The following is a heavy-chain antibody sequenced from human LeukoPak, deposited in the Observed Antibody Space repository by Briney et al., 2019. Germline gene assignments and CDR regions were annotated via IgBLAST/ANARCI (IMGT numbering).Heavy chain of an antibody. CDR1: GFTFSSYA. D-gene: IGHD3-9*01. J-gene: IGHJ4*02. CDR2: ISGSGGST. V-gene: IGHV3-23*01. Sequence: GGSLRLSCAASGFTFSSYAMTWVRQAPGKGLEWVSVISGSGGSTYYADSVKGRFTISRDNSKNTLYLQMNSLRAEDTAVYYCAKVYRAYYDILTGYFPHYWGQGTLVTVSS. CDR3: AKVYRAYYDILTGYFPHY.